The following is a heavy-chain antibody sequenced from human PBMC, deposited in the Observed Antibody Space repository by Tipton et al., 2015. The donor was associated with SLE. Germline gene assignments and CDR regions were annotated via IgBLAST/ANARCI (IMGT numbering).Heavy chain of an antibody. V-gene: IGHV3-30*03. CDR3: ARELLPLYGMDV. D-gene: IGHD3-22*01. CDR2: ISYDGSNK. CDR1: GLSFDDYG. Sequence: SLRLSCAASGLSFDDYGMSWVRQAPGKGLEWVAVISYDGSNKYYADSVKGRFTISRDNSKNTLYLQMNSLRAEDTAVYYCARELLPLYGMDVWGQGTTVTVSS. J-gene: IGHJ6*02.